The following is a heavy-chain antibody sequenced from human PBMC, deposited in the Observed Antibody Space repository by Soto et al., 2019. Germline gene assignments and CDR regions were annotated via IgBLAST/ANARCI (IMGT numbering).Heavy chain of an antibody. CDR3: ARSKYSTNWNHGIDV. D-gene: IGHD6-13*01. Sequence: ESLKISGKRSGYSFTTYWIGWVRQVPGKGLEWMAILYPGDSQIRYSPSFQGQVSISVDKSISTAYLQWSSLKASDTAMYYCARSKYSTNWNHGIDVWGQGTTVTVSS. CDR2: LYPGDSQI. J-gene: IGHJ6*02. V-gene: IGHV5-51*01. CDR1: GYSFTTYW.